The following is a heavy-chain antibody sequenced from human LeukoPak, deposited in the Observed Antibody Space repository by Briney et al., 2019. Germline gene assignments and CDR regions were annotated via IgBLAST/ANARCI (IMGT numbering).Heavy chain of an antibody. CDR1: GGTFSSYA. Sequence: ASVKVSCKASGGTFSSYAISWVRQTPGQGLEWMGRIIPILGIANYAQKFQGRVTITADKSTSTAYMELSSLRSEDTAVYYCARGGDCSGDTCSVYMDVWGKGTTVTVSS. D-gene: IGHD2-15*01. CDR2: IIPILGIA. CDR3: ARGGDCSGDTCSVYMDV. V-gene: IGHV1-69*04. J-gene: IGHJ6*03.